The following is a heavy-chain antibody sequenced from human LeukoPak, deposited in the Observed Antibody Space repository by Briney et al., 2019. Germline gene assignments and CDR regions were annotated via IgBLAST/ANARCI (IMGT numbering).Heavy chain of an antibody. CDR2: IYYSGST. CDR3: ARDGYNWNYDMDL. D-gene: IGHD1-1*01. J-gene: IGHJ6*02. CDR1: GGSVSTASYY. V-gene: IGHV4-61*01. Sequence: PSETLSLTCTVSGGSVSTASYYWSWIRPPPGKGLEGIGYIYYSGSTNYNPSLKSRVTISVDTSKNQFSLKLSSVTAADTAVYYCARDGYNWNYDMDLWGQGTTVTVSS.